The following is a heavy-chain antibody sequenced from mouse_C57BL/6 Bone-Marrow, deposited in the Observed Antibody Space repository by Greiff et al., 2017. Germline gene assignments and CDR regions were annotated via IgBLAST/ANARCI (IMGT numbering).Heavy chain of an antibody. V-gene: IGHV1-61*01. CDR3: AREARVVDFDY. D-gene: IGHD3-3*01. Sequence: QVQLQQPGAELVRPGSSVKLSCKASGYTFTSYWMDWVKQRPGQGLEWIGNIYPSDSETHYNQKFKDKATLTVDKSSSTAYMQLSSLTSEDSAVYDCAREARVVDFDYWGQGTTLTVSS. CDR1: GYTFTSYW. J-gene: IGHJ2*01. CDR2: IYPSDSET.